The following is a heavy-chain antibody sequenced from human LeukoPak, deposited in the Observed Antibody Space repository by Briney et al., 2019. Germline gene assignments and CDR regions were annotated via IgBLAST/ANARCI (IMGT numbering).Heavy chain of an antibody. V-gene: IGHV1-69*13. J-gene: IGHJ4*02. D-gene: IGHD3-22*01. CDR2: IIPIFGTA. CDR1: GGTFSSYA. CDR3: ARDNYYDSSGYPYYFDY. Sequence: SVKVSCKASGGTFSSYAISWVRQAPGQGLEWMGGIIPIFGTANYAQKFQGRVTITADESTSTAYVELSSLRSEDTAVYYCARDNYYDSSGYPYYFDYWGQGTLVTVSS.